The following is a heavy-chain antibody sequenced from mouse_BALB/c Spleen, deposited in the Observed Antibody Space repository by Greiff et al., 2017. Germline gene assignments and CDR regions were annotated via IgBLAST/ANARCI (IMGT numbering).Heavy chain of an antibody. CDR3: ARGYDAWFAY. Sequence: EVKLVESGGGLVQPGGSLKLSCAASGFTFSSYGMSWVRQTPDKRLELVATINSNGGSTYYPDSVKGRFTISRDNAKNTLYLQMSSLKSEDTAMYYCARGYDAWFAYWGQGTLVTVSA. V-gene: IGHV5-6-3*01. D-gene: IGHD2-14*01. CDR1: GFTFSSYG. J-gene: IGHJ3*01. CDR2: INSNGGST.